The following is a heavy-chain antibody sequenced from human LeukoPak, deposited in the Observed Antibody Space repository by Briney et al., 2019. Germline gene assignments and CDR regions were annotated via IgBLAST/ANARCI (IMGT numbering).Heavy chain of an antibody. CDR3: ARESQGDHVDY. J-gene: IGHJ4*02. V-gene: IGHV3-48*02. Sequence: PGGSLRLSCAASGFTFSSYSMNWVRQAPGKGLEWVSYISSSGSSVYYADSVKGQFTISRDNAKNSLHLQMNSLRDEDTAVYYCARESQGDHVDYWGQGTLLTVSS. D-gene: IGHD2-21*02. CDR2: ISSSGSSV. CDR1: GFTFSSYS.